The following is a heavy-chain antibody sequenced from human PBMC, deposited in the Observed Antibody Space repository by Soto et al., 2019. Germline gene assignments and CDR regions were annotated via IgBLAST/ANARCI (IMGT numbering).Heavy chain of an antibody. V-gene: IGHV3-30*18. D-gene: IGHD6-19*01. CDR3: AKDLLPHEYRILAGAYYYGMDV. CDR2: ISYDGSNK. CDR1: GFTFSSYG. Sequence: GGSLRLSCAASGFTFSSYGMHWVRQAPGKGLEWVAVISYDGSNKYYADSVKGRFTISRDNSKNTLYLQMSSLRAEDTAVYYCAKDLLPHEYRILAGAYYYGMDVWGQGTTVTVSS. J-gene: IGHJ6*02.